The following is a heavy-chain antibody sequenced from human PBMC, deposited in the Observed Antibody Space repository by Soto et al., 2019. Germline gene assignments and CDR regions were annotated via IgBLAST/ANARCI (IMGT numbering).Heavy chain of an antibody. Sequence: QVQLVESGGGVVQPGRSLRLSCAASGFTFSSYAMHWVRQAPGKGLEWVAVISYDGSNKYYADSVKGRFTISRDNSKNTLYLQMNSLRAEDTAVYYCASTYRDGYRQALDYWGQGTLLTVSS. CDR1: GFTFSSYA. CDR3: ASTYRDGYRQALDY. D-gene: IGHD5-12*01. V-gene: IGHV3-30-3*01. CDR2: ISYDGSNK. J-gene: IGHJ4*02.